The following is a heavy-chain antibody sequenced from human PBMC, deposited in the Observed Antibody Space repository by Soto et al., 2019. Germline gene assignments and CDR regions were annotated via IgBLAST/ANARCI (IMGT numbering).Heavy chain of an antibody. Sequence: QVHLVQSGAEVKKPGASVKVSCKGSGYDFTTYGITWVRQAPGQGLEWMAWISAHNGNTDYAQKLKGRVTVTRETSTSTAYMEWRSLRSDDTAVYYCSRGRYGAYLGQGALVTVSS. CDR2: ISAHNGNT. J-gene: IGHJ4*02. CDR1: GYDFTTYG. V-gene: IGHV1-18*01. D-gene: IGHD3-10*01. CDR3: SRGRYGAY.